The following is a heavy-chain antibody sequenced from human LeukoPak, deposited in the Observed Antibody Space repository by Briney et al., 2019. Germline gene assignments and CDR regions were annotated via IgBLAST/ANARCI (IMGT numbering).Heavy chain of an antibody. Sequence: SETLSLTCTVSGGSISSYYWSWIRQPPGKGLEWIGYIYYSGSTNYNPSLKSRVTISVDKSKNQLSLKLSSVTAADTAVYYCARASHWNQLHYFDYWGQGTLVTVSS. D-gene: IGHD1-1*01. CDR2: IYYSGST. J-gene: IGHJ4*02. CDR1: GGSISSYY. V-gene: IGHV4-59*12. CDR3: ARASHWNQLHYFDY.